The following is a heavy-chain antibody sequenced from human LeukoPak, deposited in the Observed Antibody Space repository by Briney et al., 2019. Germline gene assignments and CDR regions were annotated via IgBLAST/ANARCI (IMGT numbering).Heavy chain of an antibody. D-gene: IGHD6-19*01. V-gene: IGHV3-30-3*01. CDR1: GFTFSSYA. J-gene: IGHJ4*02. CDR3: ARPPSSGWYWYYFDY. CDR2: ISYDGSNK. Sequence: SGGSLRLSCAASGFTFSSYAMSWVRRAPGKGLEWVAVISYDGSNKYYADSVKGRFTISRDNSKNTLYLQMSSLRAEDTAVYYCARPPSSGWYWYYFDYWGQGTLVTVSS.